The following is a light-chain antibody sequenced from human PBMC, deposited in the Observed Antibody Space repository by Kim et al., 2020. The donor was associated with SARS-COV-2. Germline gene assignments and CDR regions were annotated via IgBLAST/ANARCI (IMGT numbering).Light chain of an antibody. CDR3: SSRDTTGSHVI. J-gene: IGLJ1*01. V-gene: IGLV3-19*01. CDR2: GKN. CDR1: SLRTSF. Sequence: ALGHTVNITCQGDSLRTSFANWYQQKTGQAPILVLYGKNSRTSGIPDRFSGSRSGNTASLTITGAQAEHESDYYCSSRDTTGSHVIFGPGTKVTVL.